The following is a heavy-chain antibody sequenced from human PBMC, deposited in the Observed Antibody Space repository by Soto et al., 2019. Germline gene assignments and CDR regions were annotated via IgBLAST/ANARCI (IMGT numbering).Heavy chain of an antibody. CDR1: GGSISSGDYY. CDR2: IYYSGST. J-gene: IGHJ4*02. V-gene: IGHV4-30-4*01. CDR3: ARNDYGDQKPPFPDY. Sequence: QVQLQESGPGLVKPSQTLSLTCTVSGGSISSGDYYWSWIRQPPGKGLKWIGYIYYSGSTYYNPSLKSRVTISVDTSKNQFSLKLSSVTAADTAVYYCARNDYGDQKPPFPDYWGQGTLVTVSS. D-gene: IGHD4-17*01.